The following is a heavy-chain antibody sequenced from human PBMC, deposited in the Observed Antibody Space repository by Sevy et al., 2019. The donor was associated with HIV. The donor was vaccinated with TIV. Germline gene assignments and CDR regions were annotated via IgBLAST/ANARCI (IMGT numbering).Heavy chain of an antibody. V-gene: IGHV4-59*01. CDR2: IYYTGST. J-gene: IGHJ4*02. Sequence: SESLSLTCTVSGGSISSYYWSWIRQPPGKGLEWVGYIYYTGSTNYNPSLKRRVTISGDTSKNQFSLKLSSVTAADTAVYYCARVRYYYGSGSYFDYWGQGTLVTVSS. CDR3: ARVRYYYGSGSYFDY. D-gene: IGHD3-10*01. CDR1: GGSISSYY.